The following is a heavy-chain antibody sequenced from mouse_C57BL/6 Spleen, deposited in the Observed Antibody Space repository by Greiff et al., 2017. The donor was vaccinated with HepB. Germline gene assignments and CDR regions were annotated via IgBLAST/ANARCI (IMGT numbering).Heavy chain of an antibody. D-gene: IGHD2-3*01. CDR1: GYAFTNYL. CDR2: INPGSGGT. J-gene: IGHJ4*01. V-gene: IGHV1-54*01. Sequence: LQESGAELVRPGTSVKVSCKASGYAFTNYLIEWVKQRPGQGLEWIGVINPGSGGTNYNEKFKGKATLTADKSSSPAYMQLSSLTADDSAVYFCGEVFYDGSYYAMYYWGQGTSVTVSS. CDR3: GEVFYDGSYYAMYY.